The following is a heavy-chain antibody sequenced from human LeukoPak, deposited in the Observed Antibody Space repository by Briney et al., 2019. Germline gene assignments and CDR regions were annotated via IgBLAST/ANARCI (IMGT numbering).Heavy chain of an antibody. CDR2: IKPDGTTS. D-gene: IGHD6-6*01. Sequence: GGSLRLSCAASGFGFSNFWMHWVRQAPGKGLVWVSRIKPDGTTSVYADSVKGRFTISRDSLKNTLYLQMRSLRAEDTAVYFCAREADPSLYASSSPDYWGQGTPVTVSS. CDR1: GFGFSNFW. V-gene: IGHV3-74*01. CDR3: AREADPSLYASSSPDY. J-gene: IGHJ4*01.